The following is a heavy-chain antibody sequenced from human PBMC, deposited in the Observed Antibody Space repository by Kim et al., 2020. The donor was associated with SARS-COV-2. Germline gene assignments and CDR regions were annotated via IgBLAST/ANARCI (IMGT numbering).Heavy chain of an antibody. CDR3: AKVGNGSGPKYYFDY. Sequence: ADSVKGRFTIPRENSKNTLYLQMNSLRAEDTAVYYCAKVGNGSGPKYYFDYWGQGTLVTVSS. V-gene: IGHV3-23*01. J-gene: IGHJ4*02. D-gene: IGHD3-10*01.